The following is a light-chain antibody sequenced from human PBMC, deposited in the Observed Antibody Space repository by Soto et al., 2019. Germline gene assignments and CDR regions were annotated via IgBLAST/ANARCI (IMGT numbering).Light chain of an antibody. Sequence: EIVMTQSPATLSVSPGERATLSCRASQTVSSNLAWYQQKPGQAPRLLIYAASTRAPGIPARVSGSGSGADFNITISSLQSEDFGVYYCQQYNNWPRTFGQGTQVEIK. CDR3: QQYNNWPRT. CDR1: QTVSSN. J-gene: IGKJ1*01. CDR2: AAS. V-gene: IGKV3-15*01.